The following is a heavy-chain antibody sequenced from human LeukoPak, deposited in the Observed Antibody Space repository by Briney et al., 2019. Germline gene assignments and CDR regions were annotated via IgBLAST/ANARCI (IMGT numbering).Heavy chain of an antibody. J-gene: IGHJ4*02. CDR2: INYSGST. CDR3: ARGSGIYGSGSYSAD. D-gene: IGHD3-10*01. CDR1: GGSIRRYF. V-gene: IGHV4-59*01. Sequence: SETLSLTCTVSGGSIRRYFWNWLRQTPGKGLEWIGHINYSGSTNYNPSLKSRVTISLDTSKNQFSLNLSSVTAADTAVYHCARGSGIYGSGSYSADGGQGTLVTVSS.